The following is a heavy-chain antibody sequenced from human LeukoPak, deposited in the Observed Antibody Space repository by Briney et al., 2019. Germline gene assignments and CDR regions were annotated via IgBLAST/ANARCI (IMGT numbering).Heavy chain of an antibody. Sequence: GGSLRLSCAASGFTFSSYAMSWVRQAPGKGLEWVARIKSKTDGGTTDYAAPVKGRFTISRDDSKNTLYLQMNSLKTEDTAVYYCTTEGGAYYGDYGGIFDYWGQGTLVTVSS. J-gene: IGHJ4*02. CDR3: TTEGGAYYGDYGGIFDY. V-gene: IGHV3-15*01. D-gene: IGHD4-17*01. CDR2: IKSKTDGGTT. CDR1: GFTFSSYA.